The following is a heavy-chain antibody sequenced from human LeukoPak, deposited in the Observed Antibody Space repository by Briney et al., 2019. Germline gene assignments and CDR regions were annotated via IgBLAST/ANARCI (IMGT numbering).Heavy chain of an antibody. CDR3: ARGADYDTLSAYHLYDY. Sequence: GASVKLSCKASGYTFTSYGISWVRQAPGQGLEWMGWMSAHSGDTNYAQKLQGRVTMTRDTSTSTAHMELRSLRSDDTAVYYCARGADYDTLSAYHLYDYWGQGTLVTVSS. D-gene: IGHD3-9*01. V-gene: IGHV1-18*01. CDR2: MSAHSGDT. CDR1: GYTFTSYG. J-gene: IGHJ4*02.